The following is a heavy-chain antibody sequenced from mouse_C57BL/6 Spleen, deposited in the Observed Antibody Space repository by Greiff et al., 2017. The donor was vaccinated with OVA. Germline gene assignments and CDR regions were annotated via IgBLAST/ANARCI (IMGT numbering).Heavy chain of an antibody. CDR3: ARRGSYDGYYIDY. Sequence: VQLQQSGPELVKPGASVKISCKASGYTFTDYYMNWVKQSHGKSLEWIGDINPNNGGTSYNQKFKGKATLTVDKSSSTAYMELRSLTSEDSAVYYCARRGSYDGYYIDYWGQGTTLTVSS. CDR2: INPNNGGT. J-gene: IGHJ2*01. CDR1: GYTFTDYY. V-gene: IGHV1-26*01. D-gene: IGHD2-3*01.